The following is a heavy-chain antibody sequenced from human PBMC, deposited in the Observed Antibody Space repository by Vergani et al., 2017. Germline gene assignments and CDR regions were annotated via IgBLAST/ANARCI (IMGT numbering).Heavy chain of an antibody. V-gene: IGHV3-30*18. J-gene: IGHJ5*02. Sequence: QVQLVESGGGVVQPGRSLRLSCAASGFTFSSYGMHWVRQAPGKGLEWVAVISYDGSNKYYEDSVKGRFTISRDNSKNTLYLQMNSLRAEDTAVYYCAKDRNTAPVDPWGQGTLVTVSS. CDR2: ISYDGSNK. CDR3: AKDRNTAPVDP. D-gene: IGHD5-18*01. CDR1: GFTFSSYG.